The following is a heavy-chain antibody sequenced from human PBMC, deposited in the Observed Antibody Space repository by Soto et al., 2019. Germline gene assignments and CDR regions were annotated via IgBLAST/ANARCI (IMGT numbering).Heavy chain of an antibody. J-gene: IGHJ4*02. CDR2: INPSGGST. D-gene: IGHD3-22*01. CDR3: ARASSYYDSSGPFDY. Sequence: GASVNVSCKASGYTFTSYYMHWVRQAPGQGLEWMGIINPSGGSTSYAQKFQGRVTMTRDTSTSTVYMELSSLRSEDTAVYYCARASSYYDSSGPFDYWGQGTLVTVSS. CDR1: GYTFTSYY. V-gene: IGHV1-46*01.